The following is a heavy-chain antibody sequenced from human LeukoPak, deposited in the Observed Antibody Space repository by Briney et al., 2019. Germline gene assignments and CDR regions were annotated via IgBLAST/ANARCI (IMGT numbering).Heavy chain of an antibody. J-gene: IGHJ5*02. V-gene: IGHV3-48*03. CDR2: ISSRGSTI. CDR3: ARGILLWFGELSSPHWFDP. Sequence: PGGSLRLSCAASGFTFSSYEMNWVRDAPGKGLEWGSYISSRGSTIYYADSLKGRFTISRDNAKNSLYLQMNSLRAEDTAVYYCARGILLWFGELSSPHWFDPWGQGTLVTVSS. CDR1: GFTFSSYE. D-gene: IGHD3-10*01.